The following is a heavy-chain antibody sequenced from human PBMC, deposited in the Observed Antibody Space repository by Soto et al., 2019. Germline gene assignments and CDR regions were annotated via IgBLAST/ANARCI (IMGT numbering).Heavy chain of an antibody. CDR1: GGSISSSSYY. J-gene: IGHJ6*02. CDR2: IYYSGST. CDR3: ASRSGFGELLTFYYYYGMDV. D-gene: IGHD3-10*01. V-gene: IGHV4-39*01. Sequence: SETLSLTCTVSGGSISSSSYYWGWIRQPPGKGLEWIGSIYYSGSTYYNPSLKSRVTISVDTSKNQFSLKLSSVTAADTAVYYCASRSGFGELLTFYYYYGMDVWGQGTTVTVPS.